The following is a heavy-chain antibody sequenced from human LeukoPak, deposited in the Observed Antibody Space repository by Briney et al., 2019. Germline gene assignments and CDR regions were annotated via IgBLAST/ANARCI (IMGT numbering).Heavy chain of an antibody. J-gene: IGHJ4*02. V-gene: IGHV4-4*07. Sequence: PSETLSLTCTVSGGSISSYYWSWIRQPAGKGLEWIGRIYTSGSTNYNPSLKSRVTISVDTSKNQFSLKLSSVTAADTAVYYCARVYDYVWGSYRYNPSYFDYWGQGTLVTVSS. CDR1: GGSISSYY. CDR2: IYTSGST. D-gene: IGHD3-16*02. CDR3: ARVYDYVWGSYRYNPSYFDY.